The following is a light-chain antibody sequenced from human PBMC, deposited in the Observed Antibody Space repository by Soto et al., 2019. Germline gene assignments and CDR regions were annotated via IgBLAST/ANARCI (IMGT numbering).Light chain of an antibody. Sequence: QYVLTQPASVSGSPGQSITISCTGTSSDVGGYNYVSWYQQHPGKAPKLMIFEVSNRPSGVSYRFSGSKSGNTASLTISGLQAEDEADYYCTSYTSASALLFGTGTKLTVL. CDR1: SSDVGGYNY. CDR2: EVS. V-gene: IGLV2-14*01. J-gene: IGLJ1*01. CDR3: TSYTSASALL.